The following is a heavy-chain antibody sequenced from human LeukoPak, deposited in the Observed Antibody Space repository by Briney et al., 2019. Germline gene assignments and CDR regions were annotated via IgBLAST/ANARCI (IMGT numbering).Heavy chain of an antibody. D-gene: IGHD6-13*01. V-gene: IGHV3-7*03. CDR3: AREDGSSWYMWFDP. J-gene: IGHJ5*02. Sequence: GGSLRLSCAASGFTFSSYWMSWVRQAPGKGLEWVANIKQDGSEKYYVDSVKGRFTISRDNAKNSPYLQMNSLRAEDTAVYYCAREDGSSWYMWFDPWGQGTLVTVSS. CDR2: IKQDGSEK. CDR1: GFTFSSYW.